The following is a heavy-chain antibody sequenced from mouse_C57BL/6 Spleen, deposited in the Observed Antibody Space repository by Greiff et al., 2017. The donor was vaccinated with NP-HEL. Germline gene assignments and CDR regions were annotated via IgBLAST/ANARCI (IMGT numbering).Heavy chain of an antibody. CDR1: GYTFTDYN. Sequence: EVQLQQSGPELVKPGASVKMSCKASGYTFTDYNMHWVKQSHGKSLEWIGYINPNNGGTSYNQKFKGKATLTVNKSSSTAYMELRSLTSEDSAVYYCARPLPEGYYAMDYWGQGTSVTVSS. V-gene: IGHV1-22*01. CDR2: INPNNGGT. CDR3: ARPLPEGYYAMDY. J-gene: IGHJ4*01.